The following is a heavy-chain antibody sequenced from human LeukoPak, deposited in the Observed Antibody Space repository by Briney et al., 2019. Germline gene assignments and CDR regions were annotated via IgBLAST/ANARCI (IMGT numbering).Heavy chain of an antibody. CDR1: GYTFTSYG. CDR3: ARIERYSSSWSTPYYFDY. V-gene: IGHV1-18*01. D-gene: IGHD6-13*01. CDR2: ISAYNGNT. J-gene: IGHJ4*02. Sequence: ASVTVSFKASGYTFTSYGISWVRQAPGQGLEWMGWISAYNGNTNYAQKLQGRVTMTTDTSTSTAYMELRSLRSDDTAVYYCARIERYSSSWSTPYYFDYWGQGTLVTVSS.